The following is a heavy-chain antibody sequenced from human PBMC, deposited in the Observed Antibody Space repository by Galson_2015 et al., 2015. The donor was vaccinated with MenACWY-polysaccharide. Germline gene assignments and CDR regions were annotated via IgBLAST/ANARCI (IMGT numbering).Heavy chain of an antibody. CDR3: TRGHFRTVGATSWFHP. V-gene: IGHV4-61*02. Sequence: QTLSLTCTVSGGSITSGSYYWSWIRQPAGKGLEWIGRIYSSGSTNYNPSLKSRVTISIDTSKNQVSLRLSSVTAADTAVYYCTRGHFRTVGATSWFHPWGQGTLVTVSS. CDR2: IYSSGST. CDR1: GGSITSGSYY. D-gene: IGHD1-26*01. J-gene: IGHJ5*01.